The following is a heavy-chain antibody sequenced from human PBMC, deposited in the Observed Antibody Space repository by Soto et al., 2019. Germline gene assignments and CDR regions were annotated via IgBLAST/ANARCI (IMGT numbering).Heavy chain of an antibody. CDR2: IYYSGST. J-gene: IGHJ6*02. V-gene: IGHV4-61*08. CDR1: GGSISSGDYY. Sequence: SETLSLTCTVSGGSISSGDYYWSWLHQPPGKGLEWIGYIYYSGSTNYNPSLKSRVTISVDTSKNQFSLKLSSVTAADTAVYYCASSNIAAAGFYYYGMDVWGRGTTVTVSS. D-gene: IGHD6-13*01. CDR3: ASSNIAAAGFYYYGMDV.